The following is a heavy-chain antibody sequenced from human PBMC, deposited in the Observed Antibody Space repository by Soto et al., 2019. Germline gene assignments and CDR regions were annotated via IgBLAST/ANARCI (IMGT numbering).Heavy chain of an antibody. J-gene: IGHJ4*02. CDR2: IYYSGST. Sequence: PSETLSLTCTVSGGSISSGGYYWSWIRQHPGKGLEWIGYIYYSGSTYYNPSLKSRVTISKDTSKNQVVLTMTNMDPVDTATYYCARTPDSSVPLDYWGQGTLVTVSS. D-gene: IGHD6-19*01. CDR3: ARTPDSSVPLDY. V-gene: IGHV4-31*08. CDR1: GGSISSGGYY.